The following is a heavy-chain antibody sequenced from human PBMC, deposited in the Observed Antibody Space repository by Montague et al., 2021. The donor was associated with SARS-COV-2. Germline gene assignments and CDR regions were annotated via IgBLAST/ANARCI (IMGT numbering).Heavy chain of an antibody. CDR1: GGSISSDNW. Sequence: SETLSLTCTVSGGSISSDNWWTWVRQPSGKGLEWIGDIFHSGTTNYNPSLKSRLTISVDKSKNQISLKWISVTAADTAMYYCALPLGGARFDPWGQGTLVTVSS. CDR2: IFHSGTT. D-gene: IGHD3-16*01. CDR3: ALPLGGARFDP. J-gene: IGHJ5*02. V-gene: IGHV4-4*02.